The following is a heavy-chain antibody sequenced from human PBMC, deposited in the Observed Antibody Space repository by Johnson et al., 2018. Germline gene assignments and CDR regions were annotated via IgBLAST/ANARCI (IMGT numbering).Heavy chain of an antibody. Sequence: QVQLVQSGAEVKKPGSSVKVSCKASGGTFSSYTISWVRQAPGQGLEWVGGIIPIFGPADYAQRFQGRVTITADESTSTAYMELGSLSSEDPAVYFCARAAEVGPRDAFDIWGQGTMVTVSS. CDR2: IIPIFGPA. J-gene: IGHJ3*02. V-gene: IGHV1-69*12. CDR1: GGTFSSYT. CDR3: ARAAEVGPRDAFDI. D-gene: IGHD2-15*01.